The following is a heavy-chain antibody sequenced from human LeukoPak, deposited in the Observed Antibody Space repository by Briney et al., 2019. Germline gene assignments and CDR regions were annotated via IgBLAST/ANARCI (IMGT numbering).Heavy chain of an antibody. D-gene: IGHD4-23*01. Sequence: SQTLSLTCTVSSGSISSGDNSWSWIRQPPGKGLEWIGYIFYTGNTYYNPSLKSRVIISVDTSKNQFSLKLSSVTAADTAVYYCSRDSYTVVTPGSWLDPWGPGALVTVSS. J-gene: IGHJ5*02. CDR3: SRDSYTVVTPGSWLDP. CDR2: IFYTGNT. V-gene: IGHV4-30-4*01. CDR1: SGSISSGDNS.